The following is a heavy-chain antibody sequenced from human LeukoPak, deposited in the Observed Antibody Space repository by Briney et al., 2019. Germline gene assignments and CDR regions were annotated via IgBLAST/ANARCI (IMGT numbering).Heavy chain of an antibody. D-gene: IGHD2-2*01. CDR1: GFTFGNYW. CDR2: ISGSGGST. V-gene: IGHV3-23*01. J-gene: IGHJ5*02. CDR3: AKDRFSRYQLLST. Sequence: TGGSLRLSCVASGFTFGNYWMTWVRQAPGKGLEWVSAISGSGGSTYYADSVKGRFTISRDNSKNTLYLQMNSLRAEDTAVYYCAKDRFSRYQLLSTWGQGTLVTVSS.